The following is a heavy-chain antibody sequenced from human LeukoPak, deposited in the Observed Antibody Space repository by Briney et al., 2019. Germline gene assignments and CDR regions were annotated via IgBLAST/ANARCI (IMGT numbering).Heavy chain of an antibody. J-gene: IGHJ5*02. Sequence: SETLSLTCSVSSGSISSPLHYWGWIRQPPGKGLEWIGSIFYTGSTYYNPSLKSRVTISVDTSKNQFSLKLSSVTAADTAVYYCARMGPLRYSNWFDPWGQGTLVTVSS. CDR1: SGSISSPLHY. CDR3: ARMGPLRYSNWFDP. V-gene: IGHV4-39*07. CDR2: IFYTGST. D-gene: IGHD3-9*01.